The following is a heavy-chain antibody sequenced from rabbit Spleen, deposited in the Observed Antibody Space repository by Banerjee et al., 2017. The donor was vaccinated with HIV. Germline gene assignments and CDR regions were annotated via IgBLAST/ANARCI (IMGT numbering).Heavy chain of an antibody. CDR2: VDSGDGDT. D-gene: IGHD1-1*01. CDR3: ARTYSGYYYGMDL. V-gene: IGHV1S45*01. J-gene: IGHJ6*01. CDR1: GFSFSNIYW. Sequence: QEQLVESGGGLVKPGGTLTLTCTASGFSFSNIYWICWVRQAPGKGLEWIACVDSGDGDTYYASWAKGRFTISKTSSTTVTLQMTSLTAADTATYFCARTYSGYYYGMDLWGQGTLVTVS.